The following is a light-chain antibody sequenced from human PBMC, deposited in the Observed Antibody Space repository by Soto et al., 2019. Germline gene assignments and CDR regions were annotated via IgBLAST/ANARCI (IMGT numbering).Light chain of an antibody. CDR3: QQYNNWPLT. CDR2: ATS. Sequence: IVLTQCPGTLSLCPGERATLSVRPSQSVSSSYLAWYQQKPGQAPRLLIFATSTRATGIPARFSGSGYGTEFNLTISSLQSEDFAVYYCQQYNNWPLTFGGGTKVDIK. V-gene: IGKV3-15*01. J-gene: IGKJ4*01. CDR1: QSVSSSY.